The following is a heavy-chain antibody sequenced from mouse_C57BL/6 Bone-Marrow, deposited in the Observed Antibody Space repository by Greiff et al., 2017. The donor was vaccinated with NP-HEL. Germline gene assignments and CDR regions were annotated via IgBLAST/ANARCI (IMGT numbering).Heavy chain of an antibody. CDR2: INPYNGDT. D-gene: IGHD2-4*01. V-gene: IGHV1-20*01. J-gene: IGHJ3*01. Sequence: EVQLQQSGPELVKPGDSVKISCKASGYSFTGYFMNWVMQSHGKSLEWIGRINPYNGDTFYNQKFKGKATLTVDKSSSTAYMELRSLTSEDSAVYYCAREGAAIYYDYLFAYWGQGTLVTVSA. CDR3: AREGAAIYYDYLFAY. CDR1: GYSFTGYF.